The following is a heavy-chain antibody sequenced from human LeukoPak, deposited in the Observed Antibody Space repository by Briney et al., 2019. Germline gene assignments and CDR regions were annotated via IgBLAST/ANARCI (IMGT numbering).Heavy chain of an antibody. Sequence: ASVKVSCKASGYTFTSYGISWVRQAPGQGLAWMGWISAYNANTNYAQKLQGRVTMTTDTSTSTAYMELRSLRSDDTAVYYCVREVSEPYYDDSSGYYYFDYWGQGTLVTVSS. V-gene: IGHV1-18*01. J-gene: IGHJ4*02. CDR2: ISAYNANT. D-gene: IGHD3-22*01. CDR1: GYTFTSYG. CDR3: VREVSEPYYDDSSGYYYFDY.